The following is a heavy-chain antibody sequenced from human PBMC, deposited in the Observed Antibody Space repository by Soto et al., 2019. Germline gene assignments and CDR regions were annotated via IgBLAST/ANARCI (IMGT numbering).Heavy chain of an antibody. CDR3: ARDSEYDYIWGSYRFPFDY. V-gene: IGHV1-18*01. CDR1: GYTFTSYG. J-gene: IGHJ4*02. CDR2: ISAYNGNT. D-gene: IGHD3-16*02. Sequence: ASVKVSCKASGYTFTSYGISWVRQAPGQGLEWMGWISAYNGNTNYAQKLQGRVTMTTDTSTSTAYMELRSLRSDDTAVYYCARDSEYDYIWGSYRFPFDYWGQGTLVTAPQ.